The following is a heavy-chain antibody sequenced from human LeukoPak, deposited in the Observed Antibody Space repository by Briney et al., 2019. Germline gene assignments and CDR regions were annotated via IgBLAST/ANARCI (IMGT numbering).Heavy chain of an antibody. J-gene: IGHJ4*02. Sequence: SETLSLTCTVSGGSVSSGRYYWGWLRPPPGKGVGWMGYIYYSGSTSNNPSYCSGTTNYNPSLKSRVTISIDTSKNQFSLRLNSVTAADTAVYYCARASGVSSYLLPIWGQGTLVTVSS. CDR1: GGSVSSGRYY. CDR3: ARASGVSSYLLPI. D-gene: IGHD2-8*01. V-gene: IGHV4-61*01. CDR2: IYYSGSTSNNPSYCSGTT.